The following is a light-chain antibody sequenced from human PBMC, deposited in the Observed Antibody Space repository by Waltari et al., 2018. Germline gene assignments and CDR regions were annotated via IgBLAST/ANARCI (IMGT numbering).Light chain of an antibody. CDR1: HSNIGSNF. J-gene: IGLJ2*01. CDR2: RNT. V-gene: IGLV1-47*01. CDR3: AAWDDSLSGRV. Sequence: QSVLTPPPSMSGIPGQRVTISCSGSHSNIGSNFVYWYQQFPGMAPQLLIFRNTQRPSGVPDRFSASKAGASASLAISGLRSEDEADYYCAAWDDSLSGRVFGGGTKLTV.